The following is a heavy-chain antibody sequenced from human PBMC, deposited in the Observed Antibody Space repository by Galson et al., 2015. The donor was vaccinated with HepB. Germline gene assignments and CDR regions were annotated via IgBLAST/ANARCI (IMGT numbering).Heavy chain of an antibody. CDR1: GFSLSTNGVG. Sequence: PALVKPTQTLTLTCTFSGFSLSTNGVGVGWIRQPPGKALEWLALIYWDDDKRYSPSLKTRLNIIKDTSKNQVVLTMTNMDPVDTATYYCAHLGYIYRTYYFDYWGQGTLVTVSS. J-gene: IGHJ4*02. CDR2: IYWDDDK. CDR3: AHLGYIYRTYYFDY. D-gene: IGHD5-18*01. V-gene: IGHV2-5*02.